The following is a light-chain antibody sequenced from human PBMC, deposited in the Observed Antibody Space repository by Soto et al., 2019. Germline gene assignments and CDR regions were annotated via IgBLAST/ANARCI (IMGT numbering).Light chain of an antibody. J-gene: IGLJ1*01. CDR2: GNS. CDR1: SSNIGAGYD. V-gene: IGLV1-40*01. Sequence: QSVLTQPPSVSGAPGQRVTISCTGSSSNIGAGYDVHWYQQLPGTAPKLLIYGNSSRPSGVPDRFSGSKSGTSASLAITGLQAADEADYYCQCYDGSLSAYVFGTGTKLTVL. CDR3: QCYDGSLSAYV.